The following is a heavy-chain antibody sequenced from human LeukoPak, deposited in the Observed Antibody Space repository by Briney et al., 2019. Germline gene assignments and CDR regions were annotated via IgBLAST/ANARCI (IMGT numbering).Heavy chain of an antibody. J-gene: IGHJ5*02. CDR2: INHSGST. CDR1: GGSFSGYH. D-gene: IGHD3-10*01. CDR3: ARNKGRYGSGRVHFDP. V-gene: IGHV4-34*01. Sequence: SETLSLTCAVYGGSFSGYHWSWIRQPPGKGLEWIGEINHSGSTNYNPSLKSRATISVDTSKNQFSLKLSSVTAADTAVYYCARNKGRYGSGRVHFDPWGQGTLVTVSS.